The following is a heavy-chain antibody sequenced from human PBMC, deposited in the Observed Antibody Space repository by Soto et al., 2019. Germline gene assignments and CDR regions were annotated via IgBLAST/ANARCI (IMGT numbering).Heavy chain of an antibody. CDR1: GYTFTSYD. CDR2: MNPNSGNT. Sequence: ASVKVSCKASGYTFTSYDINWVRQATGQGLEWMGWMNPNSGNTGYAQKFQGRVTMTRNTSISTAYMELSSLRSEDTAVYYCAGRIYGGAAFDFWRKGKMVTVSS. D-gene: IGHD4-17*01. V-gene: IGHV1-8*01. J-gene: IGHJ3*01. CDR3: AGRIYGGAAFDF.